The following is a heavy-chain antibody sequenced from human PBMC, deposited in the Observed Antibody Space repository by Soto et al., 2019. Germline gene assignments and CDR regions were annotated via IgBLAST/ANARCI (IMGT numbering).Heavy chain of an antibody. CDR3: ARDPDGYLDY. J-gene: IGHJ4*02. CDR2: ISPEGSTK. Sequence: GGSLRLSCSASGVAFSAHLMTWVRQTPGKGLEWVANISPEGSTKYYVDSAKGRFTISRDNAKNLLYLQMNSLRDEDTAVYYCARDPDGYLDYWGQGTLVTVSS. CDR1: GVAFSAHL. V-gene: IGHV3-7*01.